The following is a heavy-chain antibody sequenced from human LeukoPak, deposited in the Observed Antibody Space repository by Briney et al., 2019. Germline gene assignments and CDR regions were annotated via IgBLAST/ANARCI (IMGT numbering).Heavy chain of an antibody. J-gene: IGHJ3*02. D-gene: IGHD6-13*01. CDR1: GGSISSYY. CDR2: IYTSGST. V-gene: IGHV4-4*07. CDR3: ARAPNPYSSSWYPPHDAFDI. Sequence: SETLSLTCTVSGGSISSYYWSWIRQPAGKGLEWIGRIYTSGSTNYNPSLKSRVTMSVDTSKNQFSLKLSSVTAADTAVYYCARAPNPYSSSWYPPHDAFDIWGQGTMVTVSS.